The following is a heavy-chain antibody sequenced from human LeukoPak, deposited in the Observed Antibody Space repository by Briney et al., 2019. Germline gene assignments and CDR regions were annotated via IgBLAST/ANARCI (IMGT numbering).Heavy chain of an antibody. Sequence: PGRSLRLSCAASGFTFSSYAMHWVRQAPGKGLEWVAVISYDGSNKYYADSVKGRFTISRDNSKNTLYLQMNSLRAEDTAVYYCARDIVVVTAITRRYYYYYGMDVWGLGTTVTVSS. CDR2: ISYDGSNK. V-gene: IGHV3-30-3*01. D-gene: IGHD2-21*02. CDR3: ARDIVVVTAITRRYYYYYGMDV. J-gene: IGHJ6*02. CDR1: GFTFSSYA.